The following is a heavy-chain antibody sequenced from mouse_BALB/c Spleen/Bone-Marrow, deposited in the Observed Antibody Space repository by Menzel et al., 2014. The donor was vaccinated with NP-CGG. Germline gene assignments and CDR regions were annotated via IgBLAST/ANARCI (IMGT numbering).Heavy chain of an antibody. V-gene: IGHV1-26*01. J-gene: IGHJ4*01. CDR3: ARGGWDIMDY. CDR2: INPYNGAT. CDR1: GYSFTGYY. Sequence: EVQLQQSGPELVKPGASAKISCKASGYSFTGYYMHWVKQSHVKSLEWIGRINPYNGATSYNQNFKDKASLTVDKSSSTAYMELHSLTSEDSAVYYCARGGWDIMDYWGQGTSVTVS. D-gene: IGHD4-1*01.